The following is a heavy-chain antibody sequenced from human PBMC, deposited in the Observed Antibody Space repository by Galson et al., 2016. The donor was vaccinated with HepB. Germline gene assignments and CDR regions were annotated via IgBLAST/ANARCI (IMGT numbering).Heavy chain of an antibody. V-gene: IGHV4-59*01. CDR3: ARAPYSVAEFNWFDP. CDR2: IYYNEGA. J-gene: IGHJ5*02. Sequence: ETLSLTCSVSGDSISSYFWSWIRQPPGKGLEWIGSIYYNEGANYNPSLKSRLTISVDTSKNQFSLRLSSVTAADTAIYYCARAPYSVAEFNWFDPWGQGTLATVSS. CDR1: GDSISSYF. D-gene: IGHD6-19*01.